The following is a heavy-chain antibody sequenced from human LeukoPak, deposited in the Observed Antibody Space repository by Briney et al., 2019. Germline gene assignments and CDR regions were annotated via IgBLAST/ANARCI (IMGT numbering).Heavy chain of an antibody. CDR3: ARQDYGDSAFDI. J-gene: IGHJ3*02. V-gene: IGHV3-30-3*01. CDR1: GFTFSSYA. CDR2: ISYDGSSK. D-gene: IGHD4-17*01. Sequence: GGSLRLSCAASGFTFSSYAMHWVRQAPGKGLEWVAVISYDGSSKYYADSVKGRFTISRDNSKNTLYLQMNSLRAEDTAVYYCARQDYGDSAFDIWGQGTMVTVSS.